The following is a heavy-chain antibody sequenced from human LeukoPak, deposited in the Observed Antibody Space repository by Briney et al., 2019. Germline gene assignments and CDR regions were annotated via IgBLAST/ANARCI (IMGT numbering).Heavy chain of an antibody. V-gene: IGHV1-2*06. Sequence: ASVKVSCKASGYTFTGYYMHWVRQAPGQGLEWMGRINPNSGGTNYAQKFQGRVTMTRDTSISTAYMELSRLRFDDTAVYYCARTALDLCYYDSSGSAGFDYWGQGTLATVSS. CDR2: INPNSGGT. CDR3: ARTALDLCYYDSSGSAGFDY. CDR1: GYTFTGYY. J-gene: IGHJ4*02. D-gene: IGHD3-22*01.